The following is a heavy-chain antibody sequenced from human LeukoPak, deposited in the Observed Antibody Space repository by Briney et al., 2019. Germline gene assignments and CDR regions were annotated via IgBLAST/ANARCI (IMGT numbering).Heavy chain of an antibody. CDR1: GGTFSSYA. J-gene: IGHJ4*02. V-gene: IGHV1-69*13. CDR3: ARGSYYDSSGYYYGSPFDY. Sequence: SVKVSCKASGGTFSSYAISWVRQAPGQGLEWMGGIIPIFGTANYAQKFQGRVTITADESTSTAYMELSSLRSEDTAVYYCARGSYYDSSGYYYGSPFDYWGQGTLVTVSS. CDR2: IIPIFGTA. D-gene: IGHD3-22*01.